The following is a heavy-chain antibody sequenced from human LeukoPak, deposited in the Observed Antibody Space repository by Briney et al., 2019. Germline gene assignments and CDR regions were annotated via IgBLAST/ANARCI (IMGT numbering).Heavy chain of an antibody. D-gene: IGHD6-13*01. J-gene: IGHJ4*01. CDR3: ARDGTAAGLYFDL. Sequence: GGSLRLSCAVSGFTFSDYWMNWVRQAPGKGLEWVASIRQDGGEKSYVDSVKGRFTISRDNIKRSLYLQMSSLRAEDTAVYYCARDGTAAGLYFDLWGQGTLVTVSS. V-gene: IGHV3-7*01. CDR1: GFTFSDYW. CDR2: IRQDGGEK.